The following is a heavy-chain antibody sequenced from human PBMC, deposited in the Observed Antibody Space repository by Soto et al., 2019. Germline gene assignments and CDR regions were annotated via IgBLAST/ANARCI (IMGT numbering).Heavy chain of an antibody. CDR1: GYTLTELS. CDR3: ATATTVTTLFDY. J-gene: IGHJ4*02. Sequence: ASVKVSCKVSGYTLTELSMHWVRQAPGKGLEWMGGFDPEDGETIYAQKFQGRVTMTEDTSTDTAYMELSSLRSEDTAVYYCATATTVTTLFDYWGQGTLVTVSS. D-gene: IGHD4-17*01. CDR2: FDPEDGET. V-gene: IGHV1-24*01.